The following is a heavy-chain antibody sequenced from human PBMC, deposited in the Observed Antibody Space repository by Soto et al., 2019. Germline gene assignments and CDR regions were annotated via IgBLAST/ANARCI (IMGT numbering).Heavy chain of an antibody. V-gene: IGHV3-9*01. D-gene: IGHD6-13*01. Sequence: EVQLVESGGGLVQPGRSLRLSCAASGFTFDDYAMHWFRQVPGKGLEWVSGINWNSGSIGYADSVKGRFAISRDNAKNSLHLQMNSLRAEDTAFYYCVKDESINWYSGHFRHWGQGTLVTVSS. CDR3: VKDESINWYSGHFRH. CDR1: GFTFDDYA. J-gene: IGHJ1*01. CDR2: INWNSGSI.